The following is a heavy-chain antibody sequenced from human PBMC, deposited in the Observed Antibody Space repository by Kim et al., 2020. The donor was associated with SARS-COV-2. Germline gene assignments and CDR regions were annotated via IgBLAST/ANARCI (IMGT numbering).Heavy chain of an antibody. CDR3: ARDRGGSGNYLDF. J-gene: IGHJ4*02. Sequence: YADSGKGRFTIPRDDSKYTLYLQMNNRGAEDTALYYCARDRGGSGNYLDFWGQGTQVTLSS. V-gene: IGHV3-30*01. D-gene: IGHD3-10*01.